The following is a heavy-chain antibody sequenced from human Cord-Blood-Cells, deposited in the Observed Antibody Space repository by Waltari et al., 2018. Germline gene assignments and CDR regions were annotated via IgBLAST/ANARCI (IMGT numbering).Heavy chain of an antibody. CDR2: FDPEDGET. D-gene: IGHD1-7*01. CDR1: GSTLTEFA. CDR3: ATLPRTGTTLDAFDI. J-gene: IGHJ3*02. Sequence: QVQMVQSGAEVKKPGASVKVSCAVSGSTLTEFAMPWVRHAPGKGLEWMGGFDPEDGETIYAQKFQGRVTMTEDTSTDTAYMELSSLRSEDTAVYYCATLPRTGTTLDAFDIWGQGTMVTVSS. V-gene: IGHV1-24*01.